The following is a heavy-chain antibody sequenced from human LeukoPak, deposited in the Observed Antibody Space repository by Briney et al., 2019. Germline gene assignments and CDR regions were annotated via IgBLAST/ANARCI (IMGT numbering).Heavy chain of an antibody. CDR2: INWNGGST. CDR1: GFTFDYYG. J-gene: IGHJ4*02. Sequence: GGSLRLSCAASGFTFDYYGLSWVRQAPGKGLEWVSGINWNGGSTDYADSVKGRFTISRDNAKNSLYLQMNSLRAEDTALYYCARHRYYDSSDFLDYWGQGTLFTVSS. CDR3: ARHRYYDSSDFLDY. V-gene: IGHV3-20*04. D-gene: IGHD3-22*01.